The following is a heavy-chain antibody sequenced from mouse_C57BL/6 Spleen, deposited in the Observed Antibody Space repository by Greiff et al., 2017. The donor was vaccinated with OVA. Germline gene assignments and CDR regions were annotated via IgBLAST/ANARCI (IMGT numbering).Heavy chain of an antibody. CDR3: ARHEEMRYYGSSYVEYFDY. D-gene: IGHD1-1*01. J-gene: IGHJ2*01. V-gene: IGHV1-62-2*01. CDR1: GYTFTEYT. CDR2: FYPGSGSI. Sequence: VHLVESGAELVKPGASVKLSCKASGYTFTEYTIHWVKQRSGQGLEWIGWFYPGSGSIKYNEKFKDKATLTADKSSSTVYMELSRLTSEDSAVYFCARHEEMRYYGSSYVEYFDYWGQGTTLTVSS.